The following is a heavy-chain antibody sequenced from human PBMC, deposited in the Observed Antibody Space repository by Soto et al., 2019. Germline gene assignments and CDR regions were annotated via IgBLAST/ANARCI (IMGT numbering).Heavy chain of an antibody. J-gene: IGHJ6*02. CDR1: GFTFSSYG. D-gene: IGHD6-19*01. CDR2: ISYDGSNK. CDR3: AILAVAGTYYYYYGMDV. V-gene: IGHV3-30*03. Sequence: QVQLVESGGGVVQPGRSLRLSCAASGFTFSSYGMHWVRQAPGKGLEWVAVISYDGSNKYYADSVKGRFTISRDNSKNPLYLQMNSLRAEDTAVYYCAILAVAGTYYYYYGMDVWGQGTTVTVSS.